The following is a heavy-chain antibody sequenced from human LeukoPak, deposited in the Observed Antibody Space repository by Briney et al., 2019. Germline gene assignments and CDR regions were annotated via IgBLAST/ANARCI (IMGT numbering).Heavy chain of an antibody. CDR3: ARHNYDFDFDS. J-gene: IGHJ4*02. Sequence: ASVKVSCKASGYTFSDYYIHWVRQAPGQGLEWMGWISPKSGGTNYAQSFQGRVTMTRDTSINTAYVELSRLRPDDTAVYYCARHNYDFDFDSWGQGALVTVSS. CDR2: ISPKSGGT. D-gene: IGHD3-3*01. V-gene: IGHV1-2*02. CDR1: GYTFSDYY.